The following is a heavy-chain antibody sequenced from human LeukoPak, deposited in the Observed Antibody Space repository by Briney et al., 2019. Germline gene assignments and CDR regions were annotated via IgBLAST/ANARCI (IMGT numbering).Heavy chain of an antibody. CDR1: GGSISSYY. CDR2: IYTSGST. Sequence: SETLSLTCTVSGGSISSYYWSWIRQPAGKGLEWIGRIYTSGSTNYNPSLKSRVTMSVDTSKNQFSLKLSSEAAADTAVYYCARGIQLWWANYYMDVWGKGTTVTISS. V-gene: IGHV4-4*07. J-gene: IGHJ6*03. CDR3: ARGIQLWWANYYMDV. D-gene: IGHD5-18*01.